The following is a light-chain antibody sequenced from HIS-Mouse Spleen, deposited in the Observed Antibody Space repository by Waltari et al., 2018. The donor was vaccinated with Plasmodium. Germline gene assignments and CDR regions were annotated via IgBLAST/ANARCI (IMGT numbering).Light chain of an antibody. CDR2: EGS. CDR3: CSYAGSSTV. CDR1: SSDVGSYNL. J-gene: IGLJ2*01. Sequence: QSALTQPASVSGSPGQSITISCTGTSSDVGSYNLVPWYQQHPGKAPKIMIYEGSKRPSGVSNRFSGSKSGNTASLTISGLQAEGEADYYCCSYAGSSTVFGGGTKLTVL. V-gene: IGLV2-23*01.